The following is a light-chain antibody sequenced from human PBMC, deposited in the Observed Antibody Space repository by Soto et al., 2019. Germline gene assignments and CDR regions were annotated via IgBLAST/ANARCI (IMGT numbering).Light chain of an antibody. J-gene: IGKJ4*01. V-gene: IGKV3-15*01. CDR1: QSVTTN. CDR3: QQYDRWPVT. CDR2: EAS. Sequence: EVVMTQSPATLSVSPGERVTFSCRASQSVTTNLAWYQHKPGQSPRLLTPEASTGASGIPPRFSGSGSGTEFTLTIARLQSADFAVYYCQQYDRWPVTFGGGTKVEIK.